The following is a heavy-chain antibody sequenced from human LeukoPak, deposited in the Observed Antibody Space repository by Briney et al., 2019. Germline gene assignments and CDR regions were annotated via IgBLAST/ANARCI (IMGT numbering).Heavy chain of an antibody. Sequence: PGGSLRLSCAASGFTFSSYAMSWVRQAPGKGLEWVSGTSGSGGSTYYADSVKGRFTISRDNSKNTLYLQMNTLRAEDTAVYYCARVVDTHFDYWGQGTLVTVSS. CDR2: TSGSGGST. D-gene: IGHD5-18*01. CDR1: GFTFSSYA. V-gene: IGHV3-23*01. J-gene: IGHJ4*02. CDR3: ARVVDTHFDY.